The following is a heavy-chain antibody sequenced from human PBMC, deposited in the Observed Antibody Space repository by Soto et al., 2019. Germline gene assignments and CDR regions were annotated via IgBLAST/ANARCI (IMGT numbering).Heavy chain of an antibody. V-gene: IGHV3-30-3*01. CDR1: GFTFSSYA. D-gene: IGHD2-15*01. J-gene: IGHJ3*02. Sequence: GGSLRLSCAASGFTFSSYAMHWVRQAPGKGLEWVAVISYDGSNKYYADSVKGRLTISRDNSKNTLYLQMNSLRAEDTAVYYCARGACSGGSCYSPGQGAFDIWGQGTMVTVSS. CDR2: ISYDGSNK. CDR3: ARGACSGGSCYSPGQGAFDI.